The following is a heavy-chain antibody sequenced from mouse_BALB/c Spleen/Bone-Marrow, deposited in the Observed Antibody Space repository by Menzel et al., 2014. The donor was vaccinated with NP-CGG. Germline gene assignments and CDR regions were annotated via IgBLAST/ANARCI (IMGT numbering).Heavy chain of an antibody. Sequence: EVQGVESGGGLVQPGGSRKLSCAASGFTFSSFGMHWVRQAPEKGLEWVAYISSGNSTIYYADTVKGRFTISRDNPKNTLFLQMTSLRSEDTAMYYCARRGSNHWYFDVWGAGTTVTVSA. V-gene: IGHV5-17*02. CDR2: ISSGNSTI. D-gene: IGHD1-1*01. CDR3: ARRGSNHWYFDV. J-gene: IGHJ1*01. CDR1: GFTFSSFG.